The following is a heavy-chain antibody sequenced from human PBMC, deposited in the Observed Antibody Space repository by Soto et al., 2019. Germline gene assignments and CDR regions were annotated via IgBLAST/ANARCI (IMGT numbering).Heavy chain of an antibody. V-gene: IGHV3-21*06. D-gene: IGHD2-15*01. CDR2: ISRSRNYI. CDR3: ATEVISPGGPDGFDI. Sequence: GGSLRLSCAASGFSIRNYEMNWVRQAPGKGLEWVSGISRSRNYIYYGDTVKGRFTISTDNAKNSLFLVMNSLRTEDTAVYYCATEVISPGGPDGFDIWGQGTVVTVSS. CDR1: GFSIRNYE. J-gene: IGHJ3*02.